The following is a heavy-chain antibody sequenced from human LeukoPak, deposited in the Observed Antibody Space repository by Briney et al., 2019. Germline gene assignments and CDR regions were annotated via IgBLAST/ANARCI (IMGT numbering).Heavy chain of an antibody. Sequence: GGSLGLSCAASGFTFSTYAMHWVRQAPGKGLEWVAVISYDGSNKYYADSVKGRFTISRDNSKNTLYLQMNSLRAEDTAVYYCARDMVVTAIPVYDAFDIWGQGTMVTVSS. CDR3: ARDMVVTAIPVYDAFDI. CDR1: GFTFSTYA. J-gene: IGHJ3*02. V-gene: IGHV3-30*04. D-gene: IGHD2-21*02. CDR2: ISYDGSNK.